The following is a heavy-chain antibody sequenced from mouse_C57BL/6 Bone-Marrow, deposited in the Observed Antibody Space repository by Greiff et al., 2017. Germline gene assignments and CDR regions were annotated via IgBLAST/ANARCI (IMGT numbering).Heavy chain of an antibody. CDR3: ARSKGFAY. CDR2: IYPRSGNT. V-gene: IGHV1-81*01. J-gene: IGHJ3*01. CDR1: GYTFTSYG. Sequence: VHLVESGAELARPGASVKLSCKASGYTFTSYGISWVKQRTGQGLEWIGEIYPRSGNTYYNEKLKGKATLTADKSSSTAYMELRSLTSEDSAVYFCARSKGFAYWGQGTLVTVSA.